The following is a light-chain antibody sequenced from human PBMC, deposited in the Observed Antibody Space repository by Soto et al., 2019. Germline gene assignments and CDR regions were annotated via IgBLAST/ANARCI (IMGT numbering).Light chain of an antibody. Sequence: QSALTQPASVSGSPGQSITISCTGSNSDVGGYNYVSWYRQYPGKAPKLMIYEVNNRPSGVSNRFSGSKSGNTASLTISGLQAEDEGHYYCSSYTSTGTLVVFGGGTKVTVL. CDR2: EVN. CDR3: SSYTSTGTLVV. CDR1: NSDVGGYNY. V-gene: IGLV2-14*01. J-gene: IGLJ2*01.